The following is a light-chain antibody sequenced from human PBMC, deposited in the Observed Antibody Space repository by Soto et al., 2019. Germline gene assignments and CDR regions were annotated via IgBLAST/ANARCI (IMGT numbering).Light chain of an antibody. CDR3: CSYAGSSTLV. Sequence: QSVLTQPASVSGPPGQSITISCTGTSSDVGSYNLVSWYQQHAGKAPNLLIFEVSKRPSGVSNRFSASKSGNTASLTISGLQPEDEADYFCCSYAGSSTLVFGGGTKLTVL. J-gene: IGLJ3*02. CDR2: EVS. CDR1: SSDVGSYNL. V-gene: IGLV2-23*02.